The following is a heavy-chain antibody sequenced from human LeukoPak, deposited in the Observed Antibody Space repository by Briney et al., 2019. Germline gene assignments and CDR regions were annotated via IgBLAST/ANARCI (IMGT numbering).Heavy chain of an antibody. V-gene: IGHV3-30-3*01. Sequence: GGSLRLSCAASGFTFSSYAMHWVRQAPGKGLEWVAVISYDGSNKYYADSVKGRFTISRDNSKNTLYLQMNSLRAEDTAVYYCAREYYHDSSGYYVRLGAFDIWGQGTMVTVSS. CDR1: GFTFSSYA. D-gene: IGHD3-22*01. CDR2: ISYDGSNK. CDR3: AREYYHDSSGYYVRLGAFDI. J-gene: IGHJ3*02.